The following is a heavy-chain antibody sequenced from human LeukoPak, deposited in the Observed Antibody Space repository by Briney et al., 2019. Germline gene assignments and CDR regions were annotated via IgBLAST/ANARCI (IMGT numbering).Heavy chain of an antibody. V-gene: IGHV4-59*08. D-gene: IGHD6-19*01. CDR2: IYYSGST. CDR3: ARRPAGTGWFDP. Sequence: SETVSLTCTVSGGSISSYYWSWIRQPPGKGLEWIGYIYYSGSTNYNPSLKSRVTISVDTSKNQFSLKLSSVTAADTAVYYCARRPAGTGWFDPWGQGNLVSVSS. J-gene: IGHJ5*02. CDR1: GGSISSYY.